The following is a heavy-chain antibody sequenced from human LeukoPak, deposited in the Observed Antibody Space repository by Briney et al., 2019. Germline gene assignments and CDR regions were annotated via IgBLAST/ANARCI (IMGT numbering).Heavy chain of an antibody. CDR3: ARGRLEPLYFDF. CDR2: ISGSGGTT. Sequence: GGSLGLSCAASGFTFSTYAMSWVRQAPGKGLEWVSAISGSGGTTYYADSVKGRFTISRDTSKTTLYLQMNGLRAEDTAMYYCARGRLEPLYFDFWGQGTLVTVSS. CDR1: GFTFSTYA. D-gene: IGHD1-1*01. V-gene: IGHV3-23*01. J-gene: IGHJ4*02.